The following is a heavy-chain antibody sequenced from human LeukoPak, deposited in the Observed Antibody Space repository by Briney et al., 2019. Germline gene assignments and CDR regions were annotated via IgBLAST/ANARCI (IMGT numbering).Heavy chain of an antibody. CDR1: GGSISSYY. Sequence: SETLSLTCTVSGGSISSYYWSWIRQPPGKGLEWIGYIYYSGSTNYNPSLKSRVTTSVDTSKNQFSLKLSSVTAADTAVYYCARRSMRWMDIWGQGTTVTVSS. CDR3: ARRSMRWMDI. CDR2: IYYSGST. V-gene: IGHV4-59*08. J-gene: IGHJ6*02. D-gene: IGHD4-23*01.